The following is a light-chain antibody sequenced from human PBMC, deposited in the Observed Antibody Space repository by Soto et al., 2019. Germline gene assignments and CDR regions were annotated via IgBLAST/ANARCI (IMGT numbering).Light chain of an antibody. Sequence: QSALTQSASVSGSPGQSITISCTGTSNDVGGYNYVSWYQQRPDKTPKVIIFDVSDRPSGVSNRFSGSKSGNTASLTISGLQAEDEADYYCSSYTGSSTVIFGGGTKVTVL. CDR3: SSYTGSSTVI. V-gene: IGLV2-14*03. J-gene: IGLJ2*01. CDR1: SNDVGGYNY. CDR2: DVS.